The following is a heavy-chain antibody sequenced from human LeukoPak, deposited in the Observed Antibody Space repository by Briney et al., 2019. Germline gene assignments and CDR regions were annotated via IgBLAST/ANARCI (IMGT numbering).Heavy chain of an antibody. CDR2: INPNSGAT. Sequence: ASVKVSCEASGYTFTAYYIYWGRQAPGQGREWMGWINPNSGATNYAQSFQGRVTMTRDTSISATYMELSRLRSDDTAVYYCARDQGAYYFDCWGQGTLVTVSS. CDR3: ARDQGAYYFDC. V-gene: IGHV1-2*02. CDR1: GYTFTAYY. D-gene: IGHD4/OR15-4a*01. J-gene: IGHJ4*02.